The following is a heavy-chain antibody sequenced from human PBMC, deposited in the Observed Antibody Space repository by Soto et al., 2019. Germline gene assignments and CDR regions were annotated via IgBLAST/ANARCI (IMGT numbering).Heavy chain of an antibody. J-gene: IGHJ4*02. CDR2: IIPIFGTA. CDR1: GGTFSSYA. D-gene: IGHD3-22*01. CDR3: ARELRDYYDSSGPFDY. Sequence: QVQLVQSGAEVKKPGSSVKVSCKASGGTFSSYAISWVRQAPGQGLEWMGGIIPIFGTANYAQKFQGRVTITADESTRTAYMELSSLRSEDTAVYYCARELRDYYDSSGPFDYWGQGTLVTVSS. V-gene: IGHV1-69*01.